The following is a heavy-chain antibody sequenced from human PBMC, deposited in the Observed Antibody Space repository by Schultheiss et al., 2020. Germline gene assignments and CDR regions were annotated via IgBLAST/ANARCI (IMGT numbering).Heavy chain of an antibody. CDR2: IRSKAYGGTT. V-gene: IGHV3-49*03. CDR3: ATGEYLYYFDY. D-gene: IGHD1-1*01. J-gene: IGHJ4*02. Sequence: GGSLRLSCTASGFTFGDYAMSWFRQAPGKGLEWVGFIRSKAYGGTTEYAASVKGRFTISRDNSKNTLYLQMNSLRAEDTAVYYCATGEYLYYFDYWGQGTLVTVSS. CDR1: GFTFGDYA.